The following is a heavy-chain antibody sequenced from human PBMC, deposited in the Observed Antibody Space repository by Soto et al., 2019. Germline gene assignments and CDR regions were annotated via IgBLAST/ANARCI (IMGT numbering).Heavy chain of an antibody. D-gene: IGHD2-2*02. CDR2: IVPIFGTA. V-gene: IGHV1-69*13. Sequence: GASVKVSCKASGGTFSSYAISWVRQAPGQGLEWMGGIVPIFGTANYAQKFQGRVTITADESTSTAYMELSSLGSEDTAVYYCARDKRDCSSTSCYTLYNWFDPWGQGTLVTVSS. J-gene: IGHJ5*02. CDR3: ARDKRDCSSTSCYTLYNWFDP. CDR1: GGTFSSYA.